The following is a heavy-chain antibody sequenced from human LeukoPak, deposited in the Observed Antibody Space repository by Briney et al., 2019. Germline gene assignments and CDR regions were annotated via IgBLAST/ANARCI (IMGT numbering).Heavy chain of an antibody. CDR3: ARSEIVGASYFDY. Sequence: GGSLRLSCAASGFTFSSYSMNWVRQAPGKGLEWVSSISSSSSYIYYADSVKGRFTISRDNAKNSLYLQMNSLRAEDTAVYYCARSEIVGASYFDYWGQGTLVTVSS. V-gene: IGHV3-21*01. CDR2: ISSSSSYI. CDR1: GFTFSSYS. J-gene: IGHJ4*02. D-gene: IGHD1-26*01.